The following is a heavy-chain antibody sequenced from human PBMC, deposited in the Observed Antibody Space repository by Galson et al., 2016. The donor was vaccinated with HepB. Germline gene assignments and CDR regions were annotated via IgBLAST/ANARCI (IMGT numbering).Heavy chain of an antibody. CDR2: LDYTTRT. D-gene: IGHD1-1*01. V-gene: IGHV4-39*01. J-gene: IGHJ4*02. Sequence: SETLSLTCKVSGGSMGGRNYNWGWIRQPPGKGLEWIGSLDYTTRTYYQPSLKSRVTIDIDRPRNEVSLKLTSVTAADTAIYYGARQGTTDPFDYWGQGILVTVSS. CDR3: ARQGTTDPFDY. CDR1: GGSMGGRNYN.